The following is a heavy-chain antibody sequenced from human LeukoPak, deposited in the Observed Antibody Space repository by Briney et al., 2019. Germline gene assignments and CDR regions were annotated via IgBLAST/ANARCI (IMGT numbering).Heavy chain of an antibody. CDR2: ISGDGGST. Sequence: GGSLRLSCAVSALTVNDYAMHWVRQAPGKGLEWVSLISGDGGSTFYADSVKGRFTISRDNSKNSLYLQMNSLRSDDTALYYCARESESSGWYDYWGQGTLVTVSS. CDR1: ALTVNDYA. V-gene: IGHV3-43*02. CDR3: ARESESSGWYDY. D-gene: IGHD6-19*01. J-gene: IGHJ4*02.